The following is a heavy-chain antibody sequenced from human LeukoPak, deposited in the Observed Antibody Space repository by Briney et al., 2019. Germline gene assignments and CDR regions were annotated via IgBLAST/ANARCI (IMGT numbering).Heavy chain of an antibody. CDR1: GGSIRSSYYY. D-gene: IGHD2-15*01. V-gene: IGHV4-39*07. CDR2: NNHSGST. J-gene: IGHJ4*02. CDR3: ARGRGTDIVVVVAATSYYFDY. Sequence: SETLYLTCTVSGGSIRSSYYYWGWIRQPPGKGLEWIGENNHSGSTNYNPSLKSRVTISVDTSKNQFSLKLSSVTAADTAVYYCARGRGTDIVVVVAATSYYFDYWGQGTLVTVSS.